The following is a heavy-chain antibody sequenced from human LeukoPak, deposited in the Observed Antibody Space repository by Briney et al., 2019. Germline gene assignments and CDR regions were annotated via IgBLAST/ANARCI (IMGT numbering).Heavy chain of an antibody. D-gene: IGHD5-24*01. CDR3: ARDRRWLQLLSFDY. V-gene: IGHV1-2*02. J-gene: IGHJ4*02. CDR2: INPNSGGT. CDR1: GYTFTGYY. Sequence: ASVKVSCKASGYTFTGYYMHWVRQAPGQGLEWMGWINPNSGGTNYAQKFQGRVTMTRDMSISTAYMELSRLRSDDTAVYYCARDRRWLQLLSFDYWGQGTLVTVSS.